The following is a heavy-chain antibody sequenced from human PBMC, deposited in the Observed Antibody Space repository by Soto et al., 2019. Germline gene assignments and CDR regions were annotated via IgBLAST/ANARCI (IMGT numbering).Heavy chain of an antibody. D-gene: IGHD2-2*01. Sequence: QVQLQQWGAGLLKPSETLSLTCAVYGGSFSGYYWSWIRQPPGKGLEWIGEINHSGSTNYNPSLKCRVSISVDTSKNQFSLKLSSVTAADTAVYYWARVRSSTSEANYYYYYMDVWGKGTTVTVS. CDR1: GGSFSGYY. V-gene: IGHV4-34*01. J-gene: IGHJ6*03. CDR3: ARVRSSTSEANYYYYYMDV. CDR2: INHSGST.